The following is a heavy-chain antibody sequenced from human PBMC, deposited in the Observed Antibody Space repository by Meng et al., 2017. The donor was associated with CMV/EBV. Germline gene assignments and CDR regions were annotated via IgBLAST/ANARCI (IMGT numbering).Heavy chain of an antibody. D-gene: IGHD2-2*01. CDR1: GFTFSSYA. J-gene: IGHJ5*02. CDR2: ISYDGSNK. V-gene: IGHV3-30-3*01. CDR3: ARGPISPRYCSSTSCRYWFDP. Sequence: GESLKISCAASGFTFSSYAMHWVRQAPGKGLEWVAVISYDGSNKYYADSVKGRFTISRDNSKNTLYLQMNSLRAEDTAVYYCARGPISPRYCSSTSCRYWFDPWGQGTLVTVSS.